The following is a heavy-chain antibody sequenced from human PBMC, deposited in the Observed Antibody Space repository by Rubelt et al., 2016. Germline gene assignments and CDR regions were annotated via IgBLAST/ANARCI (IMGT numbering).Heavy chain of an antibody. J-gene: IGHJ4*02. V-gene: IGHV3-66*01. CDR1: GFTFSDYY. D-gene: IGHD1-26*01. CDR3: ARESVVGITDY. CDR2: IYSGGST. Sequence: VQLVESGGGLVKPGGSLRLSCAASGFTFSDYYMSWIRQAPGKGLEWVSVIYSGGSTYYADSVKGRFTISRDNSKNTLYLQMDSLRAEDTAVDYCARESVVGITDYWGQGTLVTVSS.